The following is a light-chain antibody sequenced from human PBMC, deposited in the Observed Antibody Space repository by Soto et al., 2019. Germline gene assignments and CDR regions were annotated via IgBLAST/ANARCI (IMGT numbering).Light chain of an antibody. V-gene: IGKV3D-20*02. CDR3: QQRSSWPRGT. Sequence: EIVLTQSPGTLSLSPGERATLSCRASQSVSSNYLAYYQQKPGQAPRLLIYGASSRATGIPDRFSGSGSGTDFTLTISSLEPEDFALYFCQQRSSWPRGTFGQGTKLEIK. CDR2: GAS. J-gene: IGKJ2*02. CDR1: QSVSSNY.